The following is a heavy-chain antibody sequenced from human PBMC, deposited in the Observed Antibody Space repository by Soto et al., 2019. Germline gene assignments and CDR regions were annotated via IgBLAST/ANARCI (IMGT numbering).Heavy chain of an antibody. J-gene: IGHJ4*02. CDR3: VRDGPHITIYAYGHS. Sequence: AGSLRLSCASSGFTFSTYVMHWVRQAPGKGLEWLAVISYDGGSKNYADSVKGRFTISRDNSKNTLYLQMNNLRIEDTAVYYCVRDGPHITIYAYGHSWGQGT. CDR2: ISYDGGSK. D-gene: IGHD3-3*01. V-gene: IGHV3-30-3*01. CDR1: GFTFSTYV.